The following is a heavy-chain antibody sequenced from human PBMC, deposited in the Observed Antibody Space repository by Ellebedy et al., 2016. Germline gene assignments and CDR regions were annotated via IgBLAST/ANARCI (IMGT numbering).Heavy chain of an antibody. Sequence: SETLSLTCTVSGGSVSSGSYYWSWIRQPPGKGLEWIGYIYYSGSTNYNPSLKSRVTISVDTSKNQLSLKLSSVTAADTAVYYCVRVSPIQLWSSDYYYGMDVWGQGTTVTVSS. CDR3: VRVSPIQLWSSDYYYGMDV. CDR1: GGSVSSGSYY. V-gene: IGHV4-61*01. D-gene: IGHD5-18*01. J-gene: IGHJ6*02. CDR2: IYYSGST.